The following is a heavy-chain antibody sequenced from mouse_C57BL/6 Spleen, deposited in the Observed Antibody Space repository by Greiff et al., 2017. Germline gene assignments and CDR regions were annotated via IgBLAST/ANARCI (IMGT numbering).Heavy chain of an antibody. D-gene: IGHD1-1*01. Sequence: QVQLQQPGAELVKPGASVKMSCKASGYTFTSYWITWVKQRPGQGLEWIGDIYPGSGSTNYNEKFKSKATLTVDTSSSTAYMQLSSLTSEDSAVYYCARWDYGSSHYYAMDYWGQGTSVTVSS. CDR1: GYTFTSYW. CDR2: IYPGSGST. CDR3: ARWDYGSSHYYAMDY. V-gene: IGHV1-55*01. J-gene: IGHJ4*01.